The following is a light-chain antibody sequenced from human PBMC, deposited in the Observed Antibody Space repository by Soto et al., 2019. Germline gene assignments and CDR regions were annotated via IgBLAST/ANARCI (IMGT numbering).Light chain of an antibody. Sequence: EIPLTQPPSSLAASVGDRLTLTSRASRNVSIYLNWYQHKPGKGPTLLIHATSNLQIGVPSRFSGSGSGTEFTLTISSLEPEDFGTYYCQQSYKMPSFGQGTRLEIK. CDR3: QQSYKMPS. CDR2: ATS. CDR1: RNVSIY. J-gene: IGKJ5*01. V-gene: IGKV1-39*01.